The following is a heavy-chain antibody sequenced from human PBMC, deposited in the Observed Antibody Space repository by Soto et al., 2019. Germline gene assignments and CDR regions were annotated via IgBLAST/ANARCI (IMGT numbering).Heavy chain of an antibody. CDR1: GFTFSSYS. CDR2: ISYDGSNK. V-gene: IGHV3-30-3*01. CDR3: ARGYGSGSYYPDYYYGMDV. Sequence: GGSLRLSCAASGFTFSSYSMHWVRQAPGKGLEWVAVISYDGSNKYYADSVKGRFTISRDNSKNTLYLQMNSLRAEDTAVYYCARGYGSGSYYPDYYYGMDVWGQGTTVTVSS. J-gene: IGHJ6*02. D-gene: IGHD3-10*01.